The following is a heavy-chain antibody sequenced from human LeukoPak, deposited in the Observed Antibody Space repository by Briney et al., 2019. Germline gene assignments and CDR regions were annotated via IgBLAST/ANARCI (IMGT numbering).Heavy chain of an antibody. CDR1: GGTFSSYA. V-gene: IGHV1-69*01. D-gene: IGHD3-10*01. CDR3: ARDLDGSGAFDI. Sequence: SVKVSCKASGGTFSSYAISWVRQAPGQGLEWMGGIIPIFGTANYAQKFQGRVTITADESTSTACMELSSLRSEDTAVYYCARDLDGSGAFDIWGQGTMVTVSS. CDR2: IIPIFGTA. J-gene: IGHJ3*02.